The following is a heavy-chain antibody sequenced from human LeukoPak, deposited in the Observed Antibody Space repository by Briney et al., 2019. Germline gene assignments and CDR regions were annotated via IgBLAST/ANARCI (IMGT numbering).Heavy chain of an antibody. CDR3: AIFPLGNDGFDV. J-gene: IGHJ3*01. V-gene: IGHV3-21*01. Sequence: PGGSLRLSCVASEFTLSTYSVSWVRQAPGKGLEWVSSISSSSRYIYYADSVKGRFSISRDNAKNSLYLQMNSLRVEDTAVYYCAIFPLGNDGFDVWGQGTMVTVSS. CDR2: ISSSSRYI. CDR1: EFTLSTYS. D-gene: IGHD2-21*01.